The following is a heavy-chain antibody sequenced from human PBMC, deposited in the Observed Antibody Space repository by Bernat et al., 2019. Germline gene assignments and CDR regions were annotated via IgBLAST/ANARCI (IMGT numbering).Heavy chain of an antibody. Sequence: QVQLVQSGAEVKKPGASVKVSCKASGYTFTGYYMHWVRQAPGQGLEWMGWINPNSGGTNYAQKFKGWGTMTRDTSINTAYMEMSRLRSDDTAVYYCARGGGMTTVHFDYWGQGTLVTVSS. CDR1: GYTFTGYY. J-gene: IGHJ4*02. CDR3: ARGGGMTTVHFDY. D-gene: IGHD4-11*01. V-gene: IGHV1-2*04. CDR2: INPNSGGT.